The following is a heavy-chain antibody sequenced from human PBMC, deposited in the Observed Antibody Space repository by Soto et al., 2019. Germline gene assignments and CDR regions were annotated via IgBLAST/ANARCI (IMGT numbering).Heavy chain of an antibody. CDR1: GFTFSSYA. V-gene: IGHV3-23*01. D-gene: IGHD3-22*01. J-gene: IGHJ4*02. CDR3: AKGGYYYDTSGPAFES. Sequence: GGSLRLSCAAFGFTFSSYAMSWVRQAPGKGLEWVSSISDSGGTSYYADSVKGRFTLSRDNSKNTLYLQMNSLRAEDTAVYYCAKGGYYYDTSGPAFESWGQGTLVTVSS. CDR2: ISDSGGTS.